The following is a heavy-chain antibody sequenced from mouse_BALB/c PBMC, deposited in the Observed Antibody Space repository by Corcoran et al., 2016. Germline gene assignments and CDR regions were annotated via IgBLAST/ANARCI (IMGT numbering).Heavy chain of an antibody. CDR1: GYSFTGYT. CDR2: IDPYNGGT. D-gene: IGHD1-1*01. CDR3: ARGELTGFAF. J-gene: IGHJ3*01. V-gene: IGHV1-18*01. Sequence: EVQLRQSVPELLKPGASMKISCKASGYSFTGYTMNWVKQNHGKNFEWIGLIDPYNGGTKYNQKFKGKATLTVDKSSSTAYMEFLSLTSEDSAVYFCARGELTGFAFWGQGTLVTVSA.